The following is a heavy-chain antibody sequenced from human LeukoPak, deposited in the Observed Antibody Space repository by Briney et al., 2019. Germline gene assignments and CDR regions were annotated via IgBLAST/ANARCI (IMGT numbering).Heavy chain of an antibody. D-gene: IGHD3-10*01. CDR1: GGSIRSGDHY. CDR3: ATRINYYGSGSSDY. CDR2: INHSGST. Sequence: SETLSLTCNVSGGSIRSGDHYWGWIRQPPGKGLEWIGEINHSGSTNYNPSLKSRVTISVDTSKNQFSLKLSSVTAADTAVYYCATRINYYGSGSSDYWGQGTLVTVSS. J-gene: IGHJ4*02. V-gene: IGHV4-39*07.